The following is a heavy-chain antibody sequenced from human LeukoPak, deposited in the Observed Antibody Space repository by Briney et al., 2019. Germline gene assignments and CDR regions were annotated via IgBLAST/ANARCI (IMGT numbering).Heavy chain of an antibody. CDR2: ISSSSSYI. J-gene: IGHJ4*02. CDR3: ASPYSSRWYELCY. V-gene: IGHV3-21*01. CDR1: RFTFSGCW. D-gene: IGHD6-13*01. Sequence: GGSLRLSCAASRFTFSGCWMSWVRQAPGKGLEWVSSISSSSSYIYYADSVKGRFTISRDNAKNSLYLQMNSLRAEDTAVYYCASPYSSRWYELCYWGQGTLVTVSS.